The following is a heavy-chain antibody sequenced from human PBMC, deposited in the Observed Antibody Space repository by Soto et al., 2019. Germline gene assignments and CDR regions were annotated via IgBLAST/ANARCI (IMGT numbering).Heavy chain of an antibody. CDR2: INAASGDT. D-gene: IGHD6-13*01. J-gene: IGHJ5*02. Sequence: ASVKVSCKASGYTFTSYGIHWVRQAPGQRLEWMGWINAASGDTKYSPKFQGRVTITRDTSASTAYMELSSLRSEGTAVYYCVRRHVSATGIDWFDPWGQGTLVTVSS. CDR3: VRRHVSATGIDWFDP. V-gene: IGHV1-3*01. CDR1: GYTFTSYG.